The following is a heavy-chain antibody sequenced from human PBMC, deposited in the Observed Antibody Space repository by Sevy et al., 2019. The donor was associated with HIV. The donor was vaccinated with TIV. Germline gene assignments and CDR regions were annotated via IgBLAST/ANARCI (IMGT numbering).Heavy chain of an antibody. D-gene: IGHD3-9*01. V-gene: IGHV3-30*18. Sequence: GGSLRLSCVVSGISFTTSGMHWVRQAPGKGRKWGAVITYHGRDKFYAESVKGRSTISRDNSKNMLYLQINSLRAEDTAVYYCAKDFTGYNGMDVWGQGTMVTVSS. CDR1: GISFTTSG. J-gene: IGHJ6*02. CDR2: ITYHGRDK. CDR3: AKDFTGYNGMDV.